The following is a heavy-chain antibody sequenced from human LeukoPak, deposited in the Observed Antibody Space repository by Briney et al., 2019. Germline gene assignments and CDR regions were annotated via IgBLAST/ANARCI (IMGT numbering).Heavy chain of an antibody. CDR3: ARGLVGISGAFDV. CDR2: ILNDGSHK. D-gene: IGHD1-26*01. Sequence: GKSLRLSCEGSGFTFSTYNLHWVRQAPGKGLEWVAVILNDGSHKYDADSVRGRFDVSRDNSKNTLYLQLRSLRPEDTAVYFCARGLVGISGAFDVWGHGTMVTVSS. V-gene: IGHV3-30*09. CDR1: GFTFSTYN. J-gene: IGHJ3*01.